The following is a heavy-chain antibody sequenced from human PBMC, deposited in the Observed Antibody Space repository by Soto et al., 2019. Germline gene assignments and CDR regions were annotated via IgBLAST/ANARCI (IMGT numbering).Heavy chain of an antibody. J-gene: IGHJ6*02. CDR3: ASSFWSGYSNYYYYGMDV. Sequence: ESLKISCKGSGYSFTSYWIGWVRQMPGKGLEWMGIIYPGDSDTRYSPSFQGQVTISADKSISTAYLQWSSLKASDTAMYYCASSFWSGYSNYYYYGMDVWGQGTTVTVSS. CDR1: GYSFTSYW. CDR2: IYPGDSDT. D-gene: IGHD3-3*01. V-gene: IGHV5-51*01.